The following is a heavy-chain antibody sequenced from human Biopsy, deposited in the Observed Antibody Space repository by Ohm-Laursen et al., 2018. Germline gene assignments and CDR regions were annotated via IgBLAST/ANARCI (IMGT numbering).Heavy chain of an antibody. J-gene: IGHJ6*02. CDR1: GGSISSDY. CDR3: AKATNSTDWPYYYFYGMDV. V-gene: IGHV4-59*01. D-gene: IGHD2/OR15-2a*01. Sequence: GTLSLTSTVSGGSISSDYWSWVRQTPGQGLEWIGYIYYSGSTNYNPSLKSRVTISVDTSKNQFSLRLNSVTAADTAVYYCAKATNSTDWPYYYFYGMDVWGQGTTVTVSS. CDR2: IYYSGST.